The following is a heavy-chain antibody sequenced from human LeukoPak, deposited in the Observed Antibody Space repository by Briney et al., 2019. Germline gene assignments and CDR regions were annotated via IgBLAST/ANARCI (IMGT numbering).Heavy chain of an antibody. CDR2: IYSGGST. CDR1: GFTVSSNY. D-gene: IGHD5-12*01. CDR3: ARDRGSYAWDY. J-gene: IGHJ4*02. V-gene: IGHV3-66*02. Sequence: GGSLRLSCAASGFTVSSNYMNWVRQAPGKGLEWVAVIYSGGSTYYADSVKGRFTISRDNSKNTLYLQMNSLRPEDTAVYYCARDRGSYAWDYWGQGTLVTVSS.